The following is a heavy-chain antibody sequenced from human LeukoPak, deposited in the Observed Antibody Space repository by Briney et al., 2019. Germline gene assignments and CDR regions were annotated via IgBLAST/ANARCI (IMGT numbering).Heavy chain of an antibody. CDR2: IKQDGSAK. D-gene: IGHD6-19*01. CDR1: GLTLSRNW. J-gene: IGHJ4*02. CDR3: AGGGGWVFDF. Sequence: SGGSLRLSCAASGLTLSRNWMNWVRQAPGKGLEWVANIKQDGSAKYCANSVKGRFTISRDDAKNSLYLEMNSLRAEDTAVYYCAGGGGWVFDFWGQGTLVTVSS. V-gene: IGHV3-7*04.